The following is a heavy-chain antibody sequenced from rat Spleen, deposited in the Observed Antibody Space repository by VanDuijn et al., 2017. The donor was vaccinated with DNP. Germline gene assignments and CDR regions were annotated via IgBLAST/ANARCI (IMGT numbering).Heavy chain of an antibody. CDR3: ATHGFGYFDY. CDR1: GFTFTNYD. V-gene: IGHV5S23*01. Sequence: EVQLVESGGGLVQPGRSLKLSCAASGFTFTNYDMAWVRQAPTRGLEWVASISTSGASTYYRDSVKGRFTISRDDAKNTLYLQMDSLRSEDTATYYCATHGFGYFDYWGQGVVVTVSS. J-gene: IGHJ2*01. D-gene: IGHD4-3*01. CDR2: ISTSGAST.